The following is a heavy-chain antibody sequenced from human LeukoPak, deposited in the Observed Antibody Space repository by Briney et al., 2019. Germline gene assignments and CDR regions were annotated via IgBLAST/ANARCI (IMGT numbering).Heavy chain of an antibody. CDR3: AKAGWELLGQYYYYMDV. CDR2: ISGSGGST. V-gene: IGHV3-23*01. J-gene: IGHJ6*03. Sequence: GRSLRLSCAASGFTFSSYAMSWVRQAPGKGLEWVSAISGSGGSTYYADSVKGRFTISRDNSKNTLYLQMNSLRAEDTAVYYCAKAGWELLGQYYYYMDVWGKGTTVTVSS. D-gene: IGHD1-26*01. CDR1: GFTFSSYA.